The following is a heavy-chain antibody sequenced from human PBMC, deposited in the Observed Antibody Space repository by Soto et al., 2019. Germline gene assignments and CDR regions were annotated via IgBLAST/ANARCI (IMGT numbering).Heavy chain of an antibody. J-gene: IGHJ6*02. CDR2: INHSGST. CDR3: ARASIAVAGTKYYYYYYGMDV. D-gene: IGHD6-19*01. CDR1: GGSFSGYY. V-gene: IGHV4-34*01. Sequence: PSETLSLTCAVYGGSFSGYYWSWIRQPPGKGLEWIGEINHSGSTNYNPSLKSRVTISVDTSKNQFSLKLSSVTAADTAVYYCARASIAVAGTKYYYYYYGMDVWGQGTKVTVSS.